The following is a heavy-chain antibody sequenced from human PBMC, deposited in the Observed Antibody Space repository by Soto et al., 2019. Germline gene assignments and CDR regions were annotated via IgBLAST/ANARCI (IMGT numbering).Heavy chain of an antibody. J-gene: IGHJ5*02. CDR3: AGSQRFLEWFTSGNWFDP. V-gene: IGHV3-9*01. D-gene: IGHD3-3*01. Sequence: PGGSLRLSCAASGFTFDDYAMHWVRQAPGKGLEWVSGISWNSGSIGYADSVKGRFTISRDNAKNSLYLQMNSLRAEDTALYYCAGSQRFLEWFTSGNWFDPWGQGTLVTVSS. CDR1: GFTFDDYA. CDR2: ISWNSGSI.